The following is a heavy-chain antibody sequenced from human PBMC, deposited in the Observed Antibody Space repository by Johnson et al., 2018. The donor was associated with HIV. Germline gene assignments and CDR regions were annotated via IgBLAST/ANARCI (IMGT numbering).Heavy chain of an antibody. V-gene: IGHV3-30*14. Sequence: QMQLVESGGGVVQPGRSLRLSCAASEFTFSSYAFHWVRQAPGKGLEWVALISSDGSGKYYADSVKGRSTISRDNSKNTLYLQMNSLRAEDTAVYFCARERHYYGSVRPRERQGDAFDIWGQGTMVTVSS. D-gene: IGHD3-10*01. CDR1: EFTFSSYA. CDR3: ARERHYYGSVRPRERQGDAFDI. J-gene: IGHJ3*02. CDR2: ISSDGSGK.